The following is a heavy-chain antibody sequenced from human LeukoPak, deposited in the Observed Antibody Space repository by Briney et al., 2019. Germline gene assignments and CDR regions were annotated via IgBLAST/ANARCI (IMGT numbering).Heavy chain of an antibody. Sequence: PSETLSLTCTVSGGSITTYYWNWIRQPPGKYLEWIGHIYNDGSANYNPSLKSRVTISADTSNNQFSLKLNPVTAADTAVYYCARTSVFTWLDFDHWGQGTLVTVSS. D-gene: IGHD2-2*01. V-gene: IGHV4-59*01. J-gene: IGHJ4*02. CDR2: IYNDGSA. CDR3: ARTSVFTWLDFDH. CDR1: GGSITTYY.